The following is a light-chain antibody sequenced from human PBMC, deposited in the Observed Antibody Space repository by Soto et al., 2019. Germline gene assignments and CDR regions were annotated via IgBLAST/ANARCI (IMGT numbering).Light chain of an antibody. J-gene: IGLJ1*01. Sequence: QSALTQPPSASGSPVQSVTISCTGTSSDVGGYNFVSWYQQYPGKAPKLIIYEVTKRPSGVPDRFSGSKSGNTASLTVSGLQTDDEADYYCSSYGGSNNFVFGPGTKVTVL. CDR2: EVT. CDR1: SSDVGGYNF. V-gene: IGLV2-8*01. CDR3: SSYGGSNNFV.